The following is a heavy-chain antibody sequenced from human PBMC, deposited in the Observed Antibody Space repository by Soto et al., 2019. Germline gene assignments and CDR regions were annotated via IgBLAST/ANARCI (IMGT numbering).Heavy chain of an antibody. CDR1: GYTFTSYA. V-gene: IGHV7-4-1*01. D-gene: IGHD2-15*01. CDR2: INTNTGNP. Sequence: ASVKVSCKASGYTFTSYAMHWVRQAPGQGLEWMGWINTNTGNPTYAQGFTGRFVFSLDTSVSTAYLQICSLKAEDTAVYYCAREGYCSGGSCYGDYYYYGMDVWGQGTTVTVSS. CDR3: AREGYCSGGSCYGDYYYYGMDV. J-gene: IGHJ6*02.